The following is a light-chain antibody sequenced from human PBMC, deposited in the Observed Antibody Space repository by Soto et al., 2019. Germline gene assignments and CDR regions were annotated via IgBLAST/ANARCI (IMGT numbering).Light chain of an antibody. CDR2: KAS. CDR1: QSISSW. V-gene: IGKV1-5*03. J-gene: IGKJ2*01. CDR3: QQYNSYPYT. Sequence: DIQMTQSPSTLSASVGDRVTITCRASQSISSWLAWYQQKPGKAPKLLIYKASSLESGVPSRFSGSGSGTEFTLTISSLQPDDFATYYCQQYNSYPYTYGQGTKLEIK.